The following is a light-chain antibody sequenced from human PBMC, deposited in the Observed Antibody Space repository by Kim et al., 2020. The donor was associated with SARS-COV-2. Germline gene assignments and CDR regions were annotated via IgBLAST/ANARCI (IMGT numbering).Light chain of an antibody. CDR1: KLGDKY. CDR3: QAWDSSTAV. Sequence: SVSPGQTASITCSGEKLGDKYACLYQQKPGQSPVLVIYQDSKRPSGIPERFSGSNSGNTATLTISGTQAMDEADYYCQAWDSSTAVFGGGTQLTVL. J-gene: IGLJ3*02. V-gene: IGLV3-1*01. CDR2: QDS.